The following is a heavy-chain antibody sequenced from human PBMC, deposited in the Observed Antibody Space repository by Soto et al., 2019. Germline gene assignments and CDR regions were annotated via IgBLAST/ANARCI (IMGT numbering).Heavy chain of an antibody. CDR3: XXXXXXXXXQQPNEHY. V-gene: IGHV3-21*01. CDR2: ISSRSTYI. CDR1: GFSFSIYS. Sequence: EVQLVESGGGLVKPGESLRLSCAASGFSFSIYSMNWVRQAPGKGLEWVSSISSRSTYIYYSDSVRGRFTISRDNAEXSXXXXXXXXXXXXXXXXXXXXXXXXXXXQQPNEHYRGQGILVTVSS. J-gene: IGHJ4*02. D-gene: IGHD6-13*01.